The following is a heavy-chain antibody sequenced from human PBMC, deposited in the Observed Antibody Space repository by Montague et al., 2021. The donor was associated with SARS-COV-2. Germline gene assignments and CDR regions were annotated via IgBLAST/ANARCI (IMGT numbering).Heavy chain of an antibody. V-gene: IGHV3-11*01. D-gene: IGHD3-9*01. Sequence: SLRLSCAASGFTFSDYYMSWIRQAPGKGLEWVSYITGSCSPTYYADSVKGRFTISRDNAKNSLYLQMNSLRGEDTAMYYCARDSMDYDILTGYYRWFDPWGQGTRGTVAA. CDR2: ITGSCSPT. CDR3: ARDSMDYDILTGYYRWFDP. J-gene: IGHJ5*02. CDR1: GFTFSDYY.